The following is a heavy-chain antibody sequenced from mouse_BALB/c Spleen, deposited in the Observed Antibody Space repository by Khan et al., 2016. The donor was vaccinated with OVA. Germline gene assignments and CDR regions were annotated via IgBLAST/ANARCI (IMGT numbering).Heavy chain of an antibody. J-gene: IGHJ3*01. Sequence: EVELVESGGDLVKPGGSLKFSCAASGFTFSSYSISWVRQTPDKRLEWVATISSGGDYTYYSDNVTGRFTISRDNAKHTLYLQMSSLKSEDTAMYYCASHLTGSFAYWGQGTLVTVSA. CDR3: ASHLTGSFAY. CDR1: GFTFSSYS. CDR2: ISSGGDYT. D-gene: IGHD4-1*01. V-gene: IGHV5-6*01.